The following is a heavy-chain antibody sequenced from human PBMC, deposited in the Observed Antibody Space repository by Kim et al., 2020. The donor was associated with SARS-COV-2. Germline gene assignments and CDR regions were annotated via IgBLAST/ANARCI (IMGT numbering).Heavy chain of an antibody. V-gene: IGHV1-69*04. J-gene: IGHJ4*02. Sequence: AQKFQGRVTITADKSTSTAYMELSSLRSEDTAVYYCARGNYDSSGYYLDYWGQGTLVTVSS. CDR3: ARGNYDSSGYYLDY. D-gene: IGHD3-22*01.